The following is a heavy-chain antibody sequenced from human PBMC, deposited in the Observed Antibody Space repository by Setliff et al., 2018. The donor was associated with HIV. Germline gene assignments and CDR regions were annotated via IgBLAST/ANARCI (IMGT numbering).Heavy chain of an antibody. CDR3: ARVPNWGSAPFAYDV. J-gene: IGHJ3*01. D-gene: IGHD7-27*01. CDR2: IYSTGST. V-gene: IGHV4-59*11. CDR1: GPSINIHY. Sequence: ASETLSLTCTVSGPSINIHYWSWIRQSPGKAFEWIGYIYSTGSTNYNPSLQSRVTISMVASRNQFSLKVTSVTAADTAVYYCARVPNWGSAPFAYDVWGLGTMVTV.